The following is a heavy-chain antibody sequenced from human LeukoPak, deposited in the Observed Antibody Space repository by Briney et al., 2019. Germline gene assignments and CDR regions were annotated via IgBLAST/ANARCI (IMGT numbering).Heavy chain of an antibody. CDR1: GGSFSGYY. CDR3: ARGPLDSSGWYSPFDY. J-gene: IGHJ4*02. Sequence: SETLSLTCAVYGGSFSGYYWSWIRQPPGKGLEWIGEINHSGSTNYNPSLKSRVTISVDTSKNQFSLKLSSVTAADTAVYYCARGPLDSSGWYSPFDYWGQGTLVTVSS. D-gene: IGHD6-19*01. V-gene: IGHV4-34*01. CDR2: INHSGST.